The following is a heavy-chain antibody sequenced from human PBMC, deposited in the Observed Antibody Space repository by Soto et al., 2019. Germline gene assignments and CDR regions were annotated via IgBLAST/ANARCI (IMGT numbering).Heavy chain of an antibody. CDR2: VIPIIGIS. CDR3: ASHSDSSAYYYRGLDY. Sequence: SVKVSCKVSGDTFTSYTINWVRQAPGQGLEWMARVIPIIGISTYAQKFQGRVTTTADKSTSTAYMELSSLRSEDTAVYYCASHSDSSAYYYRGLDYWGQGTLVTVSS. J-gene: IGHJ4*02. D-gene: IGHD3-22*01. CDR1: GDTFTSYT. V-gene: IGHV1-69*02.